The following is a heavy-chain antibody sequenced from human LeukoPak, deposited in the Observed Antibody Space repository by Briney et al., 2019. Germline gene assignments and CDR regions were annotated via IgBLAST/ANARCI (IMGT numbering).Heavy chain of an antibody. D-gene: IGHD3-22*01. V-gene: IGHV4-30-4*01. J-gene: IGHJ4*02. CDR2: IYYSGST. CDR3: ARGTYYYDSSGPILSPVDY. CDR1: GGSISSGDYY. Sequence: SQTLSLTCTVSGGSISSGDYYWSWIRQPPGKGLEWIGYIYYSGSTYYNPSLKSRVTISVDTSKNQFSLKLSSVTAADTAVYYCARGTYYYDSSGPILSPVDYWGQGTLVTVSS.